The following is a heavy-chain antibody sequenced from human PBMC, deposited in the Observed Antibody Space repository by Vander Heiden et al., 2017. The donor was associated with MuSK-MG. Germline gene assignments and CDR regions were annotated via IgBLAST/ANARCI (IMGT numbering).Heavy chain of an antibody. V-gene: IGHV3-66*01. D-gene: IGHD3-16*01. CDR3: AREERGGYYYYGMDV. Sequence: EVQLVESGGGLVQPGGSLRLPCAASGFIVSTNDMTWVRQAPGKGLEWVSVLYSDGTTYYADSVKGRFTISRDNSKNTLYLQRNSLRVEDTALYYCAREERGGYYYYGMDVWGQGTTVTVSS. CDR2: LYSDGTT. J-gene: IGHJ6*02. CDR1: GFIVSTND.